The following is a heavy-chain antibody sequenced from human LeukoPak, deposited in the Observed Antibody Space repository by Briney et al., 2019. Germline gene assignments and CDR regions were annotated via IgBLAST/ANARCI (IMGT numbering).Heavy chain of an antibody. J-gene: IGHJ4*02. V-gene: IGHV4-34*01. CDR3: ARKYYYGSGSYPY. D-gene: IGHD3-10*01. CDR2: INHSGST. CDR1: GGSFSGYY. Sequence: ETLSLACAVYGGSFSGYYWSWIRQPPGKGLEWIGEINHSGSTNYNPSLKSRVTISVDTSKNQFSLKLSSVTAADTAVYYCARKYYYGSGSYPYWGQGTLVTVSS.